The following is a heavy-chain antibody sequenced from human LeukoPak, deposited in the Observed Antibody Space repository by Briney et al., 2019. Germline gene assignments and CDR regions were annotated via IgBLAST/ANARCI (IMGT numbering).Heavy chain of an antibody. CDR2: ISSSSSYI. D-gene: IGHD3-3*01. V-gene: IGHV3-21*01. CDR3: AREAHYDFWSGYPADYYYYMDV. CDR1: GFTFSSYS. J-gene: IGHJ6*03. Sequence: GGSLRLSCAASGFTFSSYSMNWVRQAPGKGLEWVSSISSSSSYIYYADSVKGRFTISRDNAKNSLYLQMNSLRAEDTAVYYCAREAHYDFWSGYPADYYYYMDVWGKGTTVTVS.